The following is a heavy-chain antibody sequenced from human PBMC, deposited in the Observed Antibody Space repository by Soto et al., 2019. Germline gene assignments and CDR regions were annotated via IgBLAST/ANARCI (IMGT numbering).Heavy chain of an antibody. D-gene: IGHD1-26*01. CDR2: INQDGGVQ. J-gene: IGHJ4*02. CDR1: GFTFRSYW. Sequence: EVQLEESGGGLVQPGGSLRLSCAASGFTFRSYWMTWLRQAPGKGLEWVANINQDGGVQFYADSVKGRFTISRDNAKNSVYLQMNSLRVEDTAVFYCASGSALDYWGQGTLVTVSS. V-gene: IGHV3-7*01. CDR3: ASGSALDY.